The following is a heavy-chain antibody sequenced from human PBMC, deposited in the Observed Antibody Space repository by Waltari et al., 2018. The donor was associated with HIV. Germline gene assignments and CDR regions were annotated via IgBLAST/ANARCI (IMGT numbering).Heavy chain of an antibody. CDR1: GFTFSSSG. J-gene: IGHJ6*02. CDR2: ISYDGSNK. D-gene: IGHD5-18*01. V-gene: IGHV3-30*18. CDR3: AKPAAMASYGMDV. Sequence: QVQLVESGGGVVQPGRSLRLSCAASGFTFSSSGMHWVRQAPGKGLEWVSVISYDGSNKYYADSVKGRFTISRDNYKNTLYLQMNSLRAEDTAVYYCAKPAAMASYGMDVWGQGTTVTVSS.